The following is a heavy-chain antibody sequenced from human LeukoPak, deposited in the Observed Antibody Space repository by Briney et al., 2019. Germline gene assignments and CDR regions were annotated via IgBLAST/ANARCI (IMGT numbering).Heavy chain of an antibody. J-gene: IGHJ4*02. CDR2: ISTTSTI. CDR1: GFTFSRFN. CDR3: ARPSSSSEDY. D-gene: IGHD6-6*01. V-gene: IGHV3-48*01. Sequence: QPGGSLRLSCAASGFTFSRFNMNWVRQAPGKGLEWIAYISTTSTIYYADSVGGRFSISRDSAKNSLYLQMNSLRAEDTAVYYCARPSSSSEDYWGQGTLVTVSS.